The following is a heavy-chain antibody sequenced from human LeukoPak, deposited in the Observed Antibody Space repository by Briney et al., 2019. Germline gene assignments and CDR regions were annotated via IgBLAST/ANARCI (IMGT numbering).Heavy chain of an antibody. V-gene: IGHV4-34*01. CDR1: GGSFSGYY. CDR3: ARLLYPRATDY. Sequence: PSETLSLTCAVYGGSFSGYYWSWIRQPPRKGLEWIGEINHSGSTNYNPSLKSRVTISVDTSKNQFSLKLSSVTAADTAVYYCARLLYPRATDYWGQGTLVTVSS. D-gene: IGHD2-2*02. CDR2: INHSGST. J-gene: IGHJ4*02.